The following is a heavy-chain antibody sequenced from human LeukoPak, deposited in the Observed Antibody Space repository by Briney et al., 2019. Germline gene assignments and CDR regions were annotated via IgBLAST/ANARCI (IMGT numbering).Heavy chain of an antibody. Sequence: GGSLRLSCAVSGFPFSIYEMNWVRQAPGKRLEWVSNIGSSGTTIYYADSVKGRFSISRDNAKSSLYLQMNSLRVEDTAVYYCALLAVASDFDYWGQGALVTVSS. CDR2: IGSSGTTI. CDR1: GFPFSIYE. CDR3: ALLAVASDFDY. D-gene: IGHD6-19*01. J-gene: IGHJ4*02. V-gene: IGHV3-48*03.